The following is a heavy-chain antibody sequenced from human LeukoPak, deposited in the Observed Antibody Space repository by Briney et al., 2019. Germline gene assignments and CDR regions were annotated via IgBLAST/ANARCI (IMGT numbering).Heavy chain of an antibody. CDR2: IHHSGNT. CDR1: GYSISSGYY. V-gene: IGHV4-38-2*02. Sequence: PSETLSLTCTVSGYSISSGYYWGWIRQPPGKGLEWIGNIHHSGNTYYNPSLKSRVSISVDTSRNQFSLRLTSVTAADTAVYYCARDSWPEIVKFDYWGQGTLVTVSS. J-gene: IGHJ4*02. CDR3: ARDSWPEIVKFDY. D-gene: IGHD5-12*01.